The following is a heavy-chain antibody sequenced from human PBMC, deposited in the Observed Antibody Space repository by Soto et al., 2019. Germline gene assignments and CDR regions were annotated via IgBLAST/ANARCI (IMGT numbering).Heavy chain of an antibody. CDR2: IKSKTDGGTT. V-gene: IGHV3-15*07. Sequence: EVQLVESGGGLVKPGGSLRLSCAASGFTFSNAWMNWVRQAPGKGLEWVGRIKSKTDGGTTDYAAPVKGRFTISRDDSNNTLYLQMNSLKTEDTAVYYCTTDEIRYDLLYYYYGMDVWGQGTTVTVSS. CDR3: TTDEIRYDLLYYYYGMDV. D-gene: IGHD5-12*01. J-gene: IGHJ6*02. CDR1: GFTFSNAW.